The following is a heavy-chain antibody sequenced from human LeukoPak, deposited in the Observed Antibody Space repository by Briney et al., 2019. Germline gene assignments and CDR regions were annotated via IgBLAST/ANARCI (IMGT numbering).Heavy chain of an antibody. CDR2: IRYDGSNK. D-gene: IGHD2-8*01. V-gene: IGHV3-30*02. CDR3: AKDQSPLVVYAMHWFDP. CDR1: GFTFSSYG. J-gene: IGHJ5*02. Sequence: GGSLRLSCAASGFTFSSYGMHWVRQAPGKGLEWVAFIRYDGSNKYYADSVKGRFTISRDNSKNTLYLQMNSLRAEDTAVYYCAKDQSPLVVYAMHWFDPWGQGTLVTVSS.